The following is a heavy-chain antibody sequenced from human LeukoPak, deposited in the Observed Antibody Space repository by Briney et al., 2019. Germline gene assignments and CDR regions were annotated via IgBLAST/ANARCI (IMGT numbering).Heavy chain of an antibody. V-gene: IGHV3-21*01. CDR2: ISSSSSYI. CDR3: ARDDYGYNYFDY. CDR1: GFTFSTYD. D-gene: IGHD5-24*01. Sequence: GGSLRLSCAASGFTFSTYDMNWVRQAPGKGLEWVSSISSSSSYIYYADSVKGRFTISRDNAKNSLYLQMNSLRAEDTAVYYCARDDYGYNYFDYWGQGTLVTVSS. J-gene: IGHJ4*02.